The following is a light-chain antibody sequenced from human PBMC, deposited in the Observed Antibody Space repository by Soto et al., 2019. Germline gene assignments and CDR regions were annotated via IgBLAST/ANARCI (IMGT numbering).Light chain of an antibody. V-gene: IGLV2-14*02. CDR3: ISFTPSTTTHWV. CDR2: EGS. Sequence: QSALTQPASVSGSPGQSITISCTGTISDVGSYDLVSWYQQHPGKAPKLMIYEGSKRPSGVSSRFSGFKSGSTASLTISELQPDDEADYYCISFTPSTTTHWVFGGGTKLTVL. J-gene: IGLJ3*02. CDR1: ISDVGSYDL.